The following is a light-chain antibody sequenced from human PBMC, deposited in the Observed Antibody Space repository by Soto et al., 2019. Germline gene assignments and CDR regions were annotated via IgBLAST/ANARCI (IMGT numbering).Light chain of an antibody. J-gene: IGKJ1*01. CDR1: QTVASSY. V-gene: IGKV3-20*01. Sequence: EVVLTQSPGTLSLSPGERVTLSCRASQTVASSYLAWYQQKPGRAARLLFYSASNRATGIPDRFSGSGSGTDFTLTISRLEPEDFAVYYCHHFGSLPETFGQGT. CDR2: SAS. CDR3: HHFGSLPET.